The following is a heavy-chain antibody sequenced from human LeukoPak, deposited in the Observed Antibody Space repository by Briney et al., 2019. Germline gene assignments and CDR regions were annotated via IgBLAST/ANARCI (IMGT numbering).Heavy chain of an antibody. Sequence: GASVKVSCKASGYTFTGYYMHWVRQAPGQGLEWMGWINPNSGGTNYAQKFQGRVTMTRDTSISTAYMELSRLRSDDTAVYYCARVGDYGDYVSFDYWGQGTLVIVSS. D-gene: IGHD4-17*01. J-gene: IGHJ4*02. V-gene: IGHV1-2*02. CDR3: ARVGDYGDYVSFDY. CDR1: GYTFTGYY. CDR2: INPNSGGT.